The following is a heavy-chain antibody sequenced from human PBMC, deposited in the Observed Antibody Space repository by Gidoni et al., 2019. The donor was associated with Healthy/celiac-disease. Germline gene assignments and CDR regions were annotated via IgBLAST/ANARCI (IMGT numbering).Heavy chain of an antibody. CDR2: IWYDGSNK. CDR3: ARDSDIVVVPAAMLGPHNWFDP. CDR1: GFTFSSFG. V-gene: IGHV3-33*01. D-gene: IGHD2-2*01. J-gene: IGHJ5*02. Sequence: QVQLVESGGGVVQPGRSLRLSCAASGFTFSSFGMPWVRQAPGKGLEWVAVIWYDGSNKYYADSVKGRFTISRDNSKNTLYLQMNSLRAEDTAVYYCARDSDIVVVPAAMLGPHNWFDPWGQGTLVTVSS.